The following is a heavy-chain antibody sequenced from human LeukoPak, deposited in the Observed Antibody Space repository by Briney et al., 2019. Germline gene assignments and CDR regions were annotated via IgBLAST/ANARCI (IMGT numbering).Heavy chain of an antibody. D-gene: IGHD3-22*01. J-gene: IGHJ4*02. CDR3: AGDHYYSHSSGSLSFLKRGDYFDY. CDR1: GFIFTNYG. Sequence: PGGSLRLSCAASGFIFTNYGMHWVRQAPGKGLQWVAFIRYDGRNKYYADSVKGRFTISRDNSKNTLYLRMNSLRAEDTAVYYCAGDHYYSHSSGSLSFLKRGDYFDYWGQGTLVTVSS. CDR2: IRYDGRNK. V-gene: IGHV3-30*02.